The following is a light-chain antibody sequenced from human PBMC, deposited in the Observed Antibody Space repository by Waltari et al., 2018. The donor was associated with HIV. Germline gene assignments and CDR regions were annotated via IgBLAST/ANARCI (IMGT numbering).Light chain of an antibody. J-gene: IGLJ2*01. CDR3: ETWDSDIRV. CDR1: SGHSSYI. Sequence: QPVLTQSSSASASLESSVKLTCTLSSGHSSYIIAWHQPQPGKAPRYLMKVEGSGSFNKGSGVPDRFSGSSSGADRYLTISNLQSEDEADYYCETWDSDIRVFGGGTKLTVL. V-gene: IGLV4-60*03. CDR2: VEGSGSF.